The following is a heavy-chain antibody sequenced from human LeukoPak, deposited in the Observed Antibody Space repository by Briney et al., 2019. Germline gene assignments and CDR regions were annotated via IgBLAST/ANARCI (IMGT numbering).Heavy chain of an antibody. CDR3: AKGREMSRITMVRGVTDAFDI. CDR2: ICGSGGST. J-gene: IGHJ3*02. CDR1: GFTFRSYG. Sequence: GGSLRLSCAASGFTFRSYGMSWVRQAPGKGLEWLSAICGSGGSTYYADSVKGRFTIPRDNSQNTLYLKINSLRDEDTDVYYCAKGREMSRITMVRGVTDAFDIWGQGTMVTVSS. V-gene: IGHV3-23*01. D-gene: IGHD3-10*01.